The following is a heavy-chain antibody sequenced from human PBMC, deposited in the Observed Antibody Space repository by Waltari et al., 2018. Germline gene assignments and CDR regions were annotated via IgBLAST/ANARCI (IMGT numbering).Heavy chain of an antibody. D-gene: IGHD3-22*01. CDR3: ARLYDASAYYNTYLDP. CDR2: IRGYEGDK. J-gene: IGHJ5*02. CDR1: GYTFSNYG. V-gene: IGHV1-18*01. Sequence: QVQLVQSGAEVRKPGASVKVSCKASGYTFSNYGIAWVRQAPGQGLEWMGGIRGYEGDKKYAREFEGRLTVTTDTSTNTAHMELRSLRSDDTAVYYCARLYDASAYYNTYLDPWGQGALVTVSS.